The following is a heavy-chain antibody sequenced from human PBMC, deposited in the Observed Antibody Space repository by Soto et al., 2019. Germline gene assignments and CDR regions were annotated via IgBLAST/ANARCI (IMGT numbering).Heavy chain of an antibody. Sequence: VQLLESGGGLVQPGGSLRLSCAASGFTFSSHGMSWVRQAPGKGLEWVSSISGSGGSTYYADSVKGRFTISRDNSKNTLYLQMNSLRVEDTAVYYCAKAAYYYGSGSYFPFDYWGQGNLVTVSS. CDR2: ISGSGGST. CDR3: AKAAYYYGSGSYFPFDY. D-gene: IGHD3-10*01. CDR1: GFTFSSHG. V-gene: IGHV3-23*01. J-gene: IGHJ4*02.